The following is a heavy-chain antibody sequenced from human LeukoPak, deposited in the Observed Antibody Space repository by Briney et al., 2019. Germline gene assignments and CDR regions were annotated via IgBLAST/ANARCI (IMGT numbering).Heavy chain of an antibody. CDR1: GFRFSSYV. Sequence: GGSLRLACAASGFRFSSYVMSWVRQAPGKGLEWVSAISGSGVSTYYADSVKGRFTVSRDNSKNTLYLQMNSLRAEDTAVYYCAKEGLASYYDSPKTFDYWGQGTLVTVSS. V-gene: IGHV3-23*01. D-gene: IGHD3-22*01. CDR3: AKEGLASYYDSPKTFDY. J-gene: IGHJ4*02. CDR2: ISGSGVST.